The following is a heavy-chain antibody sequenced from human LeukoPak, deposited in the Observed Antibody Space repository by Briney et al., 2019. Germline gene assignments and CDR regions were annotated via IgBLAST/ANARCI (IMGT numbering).Heavy chain of an antibody. J-gene: IGHJ4*02. CDR1: RFTFSTYW. CDR2: IHSDGSST. Sequence: GGSLRLSCAASRFTFSTYWMHWVRQAPGKGLVWVSRIHSDGSSTSYADSVKGRFTISRDNAKNTLYLQMNSLRAEDTAVYYCARDGQYSSSWYSDYWGQGTLVTVSS. CDR3: ARDGQYSSSWYSDY. V-gene: IGHV3-74*01. D-gene: IGHD6-13*01.